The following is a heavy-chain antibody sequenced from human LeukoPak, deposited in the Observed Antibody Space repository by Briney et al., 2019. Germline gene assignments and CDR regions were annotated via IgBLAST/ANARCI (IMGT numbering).Heavy chain of an antibody. CDR3: ARDKSQSVLLENWFDP. J-gene: IGHJ5*02. Sequence: ASVKVSCKASGYTFNNYGISWVRQAPGQGLEWIGWISVYNGYTKYAQKVQGRATLATDTSTSTAYMELRSLRSDDTAVYYCARDKSQSVLLENWFDPWGQGTLVTVSS. D-gene: IGHD2-15*01. CDR2: ISVYNGYT. CDR1: GYTFNNYG. V-gene: IGHV1-18*01.